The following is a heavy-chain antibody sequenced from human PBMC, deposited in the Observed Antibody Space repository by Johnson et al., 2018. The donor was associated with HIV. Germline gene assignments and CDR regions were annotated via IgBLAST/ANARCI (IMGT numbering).Heavy chain of an antibody. CDR3: ARDLVAFGKCTAFDI. CDR2: IYTGGST. D-gene: IGHD2-8*01. Sequence: VQLVESGGGLVQPGGSLRLSCAASGFTFSSYDMHWVRQATGKGLEWVSVIYTGGSTYYAASVTGRFTISRDNAKNSLYLQMNRLRVEDTALYYCARDLVAFGKCTAFDIWGQGTRVTVSS. J-gene: IGHJ3*02. V-gene: IGHV3-13*01. CDR1: GFTFSSYD.